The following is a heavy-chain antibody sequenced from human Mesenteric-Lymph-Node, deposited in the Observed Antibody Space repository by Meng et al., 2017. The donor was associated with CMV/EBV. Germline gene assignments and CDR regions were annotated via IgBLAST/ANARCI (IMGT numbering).Heavy chain of an antibody. Sequence: AASGFTFSSYGMDWVRQAPGKGLKWVAFTRYDGNNEYYTDSVTGRFIISRDNSKNTLYLQMNSLSSEDTAVYYCAKDRATLSPEGFDYWGQGTLVPSPQ. CDR2: TRYDGNNE. D-gene: IGHD5-12*01. V-gene: IGHV3-30*02. CDR1: GFTFSSYG. CDR3: AKDRATLSPEGFDY. J-gene: IGHJ4*02.